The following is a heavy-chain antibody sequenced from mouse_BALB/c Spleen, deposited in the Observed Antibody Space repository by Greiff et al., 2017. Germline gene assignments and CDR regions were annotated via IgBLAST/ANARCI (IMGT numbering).Heavy chain of an antibody. V-gene: IGHV1-4*02. CDR1: GYTFTSYT. Sequence: AAELARPGASVKMSCKASGYTFTSYTMHWVKQRPGQGLEWIGYINPSSGYTEYNQKFKDKTTLTADKSSSTAYMQLSSLTSEDSAVYYCARWHGSSSDYWGQGTTLTVSS. J-gene: IGHJ2*01. D-gene: IGHD1-1*01. CDR2: INPSSGYT. CDR3: ARWHGSSSDY.